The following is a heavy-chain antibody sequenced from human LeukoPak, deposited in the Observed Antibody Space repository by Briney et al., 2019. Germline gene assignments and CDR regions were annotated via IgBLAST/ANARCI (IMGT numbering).Heavy chain of an antibody. V-gene: IGHV1-8*01. D-gene: IGHD3-3*01. CDR1: GYTFTSYD. CDR3: ARGVYYDFWSGYYIKDPGPFDI. J-gene: IGHJ3*02. CDR2: MNPNSGNT. Sequence: GASVKVSCKASGYTFTSYDINWVRQATGQGLEWMGWMNPNSGNTGYAQKFQGRVTMTRNTSISTAYMELSSLRSEDTAVYYCARGVYYDFWSGYYIKDPGPFDIWGQGTMVTVSS.